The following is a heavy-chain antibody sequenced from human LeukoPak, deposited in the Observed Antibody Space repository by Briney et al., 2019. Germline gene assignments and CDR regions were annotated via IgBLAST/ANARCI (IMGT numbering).Heavy chain of an antibody. CDR3: AELGITMIGGV. Sequence: SGGSLRLSCAASGFTFISYSMNWVRQAPGKGLEWVSYISSSGSTIYYADSVKGRFTISRDNAKNSLYLQMNSLRAEDTAVYHCAELGITMIGGVWGKGTTVTISS. CDR2: ISSSGSTI. V-gene: IGHV3-48*04. J-gene: IGHJ6*04. CDR1: GFTFISYS. D-gene: IGHD3-10*02.